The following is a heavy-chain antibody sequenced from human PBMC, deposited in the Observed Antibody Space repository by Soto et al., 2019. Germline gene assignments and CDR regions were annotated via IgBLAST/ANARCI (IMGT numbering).Heavy chain of an antibody. D-gene: IGHD3-3*01. CDR1: GFSLTTSGVG. CDR3: AHRVLRTVFGLVTTTAIYFDF. V-gene: IGHV2-5*02. Sequence: QITLNESGPPVVRPTETLTLTCRFSGFSLTTSGVGVGWIRQSPGKAPEWLALIYWDDDKRYSASLKSRLTITKDTSKNQVVLTVSDLDPTDTATYYCAHRVLRTVFGLVTTTAIYFDFWDQGTPVAVSS. CDR2: IYWDDDK. J-gene: IGHJ4*02.